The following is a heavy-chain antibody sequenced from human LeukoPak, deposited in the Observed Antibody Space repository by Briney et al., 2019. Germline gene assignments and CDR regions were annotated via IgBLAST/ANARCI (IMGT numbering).Heavy chain of an antibody. CDR3: ARDWGQDYYDSNGYLDY. CDR1: GFTFSSYW. J-gene: IGHJ4*02. D-gene: IGHD3-22*01. CDR2: ISSKSTYI. V-gene: IGHV3-21*01. Sequence: GGSLRLSCAASGFTFSSYWMSWVRQAPGKGLEWVSSISSKSTYIYYADSVKGRFTISRDNAKNSLYLQMNSLRADDTAVYYCARDWGQDYYDSNGYLDYWGQGTLVTVSS.